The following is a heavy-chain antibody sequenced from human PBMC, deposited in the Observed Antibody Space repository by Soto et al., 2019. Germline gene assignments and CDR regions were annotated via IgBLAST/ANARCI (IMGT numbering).Heavy chain of an antibody. J-gene: IGHJ4*02. V-gene: IGHV3-23*01. Sequence: EVQLLESGGGLVQPGGSLRLSCAASGFTFSSYAMSWVRQAPGKGLECVSTITDSGGSTYYADSVKGRFTISRDNSKNTLYLQMNSLRAEDTALYYCAKAGPSTMLREPFDYWGQGTLVTVSS. CDR1: GFTFSSYA. CDR2: ITDSGGST. D-gene: IGHD3-10*01. CDR3: AKAGPSTMLREPFDY.